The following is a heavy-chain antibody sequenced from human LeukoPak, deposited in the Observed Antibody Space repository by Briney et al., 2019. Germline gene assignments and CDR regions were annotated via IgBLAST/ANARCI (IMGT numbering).Heavy chain of an antibody. CDR1: GGTFSSYA. Sequence: ASVKVSCKASGGTFSSYAISWVRQAPGQGLEWMGGIIPIFGTANYAQKFQGRVTITTDESTSTAYMELSSLRSEDTAVYYCAGVKGVVISGYYYYMDVWGKGTTVTVSS. V-gene: IGHV1-69*05. CDR2: IIPIFGTA. D-gene: IGHD3-3*01. J-gene: IGHJ6*03. CDR3: AGVKGVVISGYYYYMDV.